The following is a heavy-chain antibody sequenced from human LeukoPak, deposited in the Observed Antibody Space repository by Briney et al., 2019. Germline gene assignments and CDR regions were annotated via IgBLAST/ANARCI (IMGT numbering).Heavy chain of an antibody. D-gene: IGHD4-17*01. J-gene: IGHJ4*02. Sequence: SETLSLTCTVSGYSISSGYYWGWIRQPPGKGLEWIGSIYHSGSTYYNPSLKSRVTISVDTSKNQFSLKLSSVTAADTAVYYCARDRFDYGDPFDYWGQGTLVTVSS. CDR1: GYSISSGYY. V-gene: IGHV4-38-2*02. CDR3: ARDRFDYGDPFDY. CDR2: IYHSGST.